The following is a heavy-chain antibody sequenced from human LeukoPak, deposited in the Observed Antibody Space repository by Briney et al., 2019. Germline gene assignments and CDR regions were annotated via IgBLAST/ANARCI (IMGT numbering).Heavy chain of an antibody. CDR1: GGTFSSYA. Sequence: SVKVSCKASGGTFSSYAISWVRQAPGQGLEWMGGIIPIFGTANYAQKFQGRVTITADESTSTAYMELSSLRSEDTAVYYCALGMRQQLACFDYWGQGTLVTVSS. V-gene: IGHV1-69*13. J-gene: IGHJ4*02. CDR2: IIPIFGTA. CDR3: ALGMRQQLACFDY. D-gene: IGHD6-13*01.